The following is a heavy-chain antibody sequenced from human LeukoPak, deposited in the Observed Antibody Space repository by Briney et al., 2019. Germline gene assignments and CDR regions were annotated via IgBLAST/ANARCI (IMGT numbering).Heavy chain of an antibody. D-gene: IGHD4-17*01. J-gene: IGHJ4*02. CDR2: ISYDGSNK. CDR3: AKGHDFGDYLYDY. Sequence: GGSLRLSCAASGFTFSSYAMHWVRQAPGKGLEWVAVISYDGSNKYYADSVKGRFTISRDNSKNTLYLQMNSLRAEDTAVYYCAKGHDFGDYLYDYWGQGTLVTVSS. CDR1: GFTFSSYA. V-gene: IGHV3-30*04.